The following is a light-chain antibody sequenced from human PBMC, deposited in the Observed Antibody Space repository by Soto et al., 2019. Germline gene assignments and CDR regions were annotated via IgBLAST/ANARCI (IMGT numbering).Light chain of an antibody. V-gene: IGLV2-23*02. CDR2: GVT. CDR1: SSNIDVFDL. Sequence: QSALTQPASVSGSPGQSITISCTGTSSNIDVFDLVSWYRQRPGKPPKLMIYGVTKRPSGVSDRFSGSKSGNTASLTISGLQAEDEADYYCCSYAGRSTWDVVFGGGTQLTVL. CDR3: CSYAGRSTWDVV. J-gene: IGLJ2*01.